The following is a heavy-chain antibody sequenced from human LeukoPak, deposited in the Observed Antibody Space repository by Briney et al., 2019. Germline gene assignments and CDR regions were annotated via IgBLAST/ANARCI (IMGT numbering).Heavy chain of an antibody. J-gene: IGHJ5*02. V-gene: IGHV1-46*01. CDR3: ARDHQDTGYYGSGRYFFAEHLTPRANWFDP. CDR1: GGAFSCYA. CDR2: INPSGGST. D-gene: IGHD3-10*01. Sequence: SVKCSCNASGGAFSCYAISWIRQAPVQGLEWMGIINPSGGSTSYAQKFQCRVTMTRDTYTSTVYMELSSLRSEDTAVYYCARDHQDTGYYGSGRYFFAEHLTPRANWFDPWGQGTLVTVSS.